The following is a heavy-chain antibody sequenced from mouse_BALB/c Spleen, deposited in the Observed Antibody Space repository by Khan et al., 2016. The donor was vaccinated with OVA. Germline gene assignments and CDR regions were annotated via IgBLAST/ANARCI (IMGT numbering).Heavy chain of an antibody. CDR2: IYWDDEK. Sequence: QVTLKESGPGILQSSQTLSLTCSFSGFSLSTSGMGVSWIRQPSGKGLEWLAHIYWDDEKRYNPSLKSRLTISQDPSRKQVFLRITRVDPAETATYYYARNLYAYDPWVAYWGQGTLVTVSS. CDR1: GFSLSTSGMG. J-gene: IGHJ3*01. V-gene: IGHV8-12*01. CDR3: ARNLYAYDPWVAY. D-gene: IGHD2-2*01.